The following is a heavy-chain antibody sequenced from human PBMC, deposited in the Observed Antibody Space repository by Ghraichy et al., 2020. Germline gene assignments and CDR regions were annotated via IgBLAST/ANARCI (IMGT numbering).Heavy chain of an antibody. D-gene: IGHD4-23*01. CDR2: VYSKGGT. J-gene: IGHJ4*02. Sequence: SQTLSLTCTVSGGSISGDAYHWSWIRQLPGKGLEWIGYVYSKGGTYSNPSLRSQVIMAVDASNNQFSLRLTSVTAADTAMYYCARLRWFQYYFDYWGQGVLVTVSS. CDR3: ARLRWFQYYFDY. CDR1: GGSISGDAYH. V-gene: IGHV4-31*01.